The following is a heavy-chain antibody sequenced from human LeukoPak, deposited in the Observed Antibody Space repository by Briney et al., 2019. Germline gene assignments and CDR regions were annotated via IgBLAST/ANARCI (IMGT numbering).Heavy chain of an antibody. D-gene: IGHD3-16*02. CDR1: GGSFSGYY. V-gene: IGHV4-34*01. CDR3: ASLPAFSRLGELSLSPVSY. CDR2: INHSGST. J-gene: IGHJ4*02. Sequence: SETLSLTCGVYGGSFSGYYWSWIRQPPGKGLEWIGEINHSGSTNYNASLKSRVTISVDTSKNQFSLKLSSVTAADTAVYYCASLPAFSRLGELSLSPVSYWGQGTLVTVSS.